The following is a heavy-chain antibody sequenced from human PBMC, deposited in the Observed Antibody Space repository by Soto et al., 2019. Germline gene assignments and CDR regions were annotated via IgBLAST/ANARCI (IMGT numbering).Heavy chain of an antibody. D-gene: IGHD2-15*01. CDR1: GGSFSGYY. Sequence: SETLSLTCAVYGGSFSGYYWSWIRQPPGKGLEWIGEINHSGSTNYNPSLKSRVTISVDTSKNQFSLKLSSVTAADTAVYYCARDTGQDCSGGSCSKYYFDYWGQGTLVTVSS. CDR2: INHSGST. CDR3: ARDTGQDCSGGSCSKYYFDY. V-gene: IGHV4-34*01. J-gene: IGHJ4*02.